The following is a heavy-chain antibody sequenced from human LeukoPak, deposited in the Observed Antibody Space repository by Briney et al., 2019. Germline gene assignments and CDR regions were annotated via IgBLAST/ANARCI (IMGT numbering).Heavy chain of an antibody. CDR3: ARRGGFRDYYDSSGYYSGYAFDI. D-gene: IGHD3-22*01. V-gene: IGHV4-59*08. Sequence: PSENLSLTCTVPGGSISSYYWSWIRQPPGKGLEWIGYIYYSGSTNYNPSLKSRVTISVDTSKNQFSLKLSSVTAADTAVYYCARRGGFRDYYDSSGYYSGYAFDIWGQGTMVTVSS. CDR1: GGSISSYY. CDR2: IYYSGST. J-gene: IGHJ3*02.